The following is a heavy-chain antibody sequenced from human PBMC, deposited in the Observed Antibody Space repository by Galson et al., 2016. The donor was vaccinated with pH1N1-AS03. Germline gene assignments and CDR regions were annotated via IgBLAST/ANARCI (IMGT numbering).Heavy chain of an antibody. V-gene: IGHV1-3*01. CDR3: ARAVTYYDQFFDY. Sequence: SVKVSCKASGYTFTNYAVHWMRQDTGQRLEWMGWINAGNGDTKFSQKFQGRVTLTRDTSASTAYMELSSLRPEDTAVYFCARAVTYYDQFFDYWGPGTLVTDS. CDR1: GYTFTNYA. D-gene: IGHD3-22*01. J-gene: IGHJ4*02. CDR2: INAGNGDT.